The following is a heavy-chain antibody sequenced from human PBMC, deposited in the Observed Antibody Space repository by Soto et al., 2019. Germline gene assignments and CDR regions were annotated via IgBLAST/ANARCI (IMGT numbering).Heavy chain of an antibody. CDR1: GYTFTSYG. Sequence: QVQLVQSGAEVKKPGASVKVSCKASGYTFTSYGISWVRQAPGQGLEWMGWISAYNGNTNYAQKLQGRVTMTTDTYTNTAYMELRSLRSDDTAVYYCASMNYDSSGYYYVFDYWGQGTLVTVSS. CDR3: ASMNYDSSGYYYVFDY. V-gene: IGHV1-18*01. CDR2: ISAYNGNT. D-gene: IGHD3-22*01. J-gene: IGHJ4*02.